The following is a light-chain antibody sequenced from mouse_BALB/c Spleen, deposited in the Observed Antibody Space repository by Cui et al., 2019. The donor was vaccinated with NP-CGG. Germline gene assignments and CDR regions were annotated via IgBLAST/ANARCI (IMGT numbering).Light chain of an antibody. V-gene: IGLV1*01. Sequence: IVTQESALTTSPGETVTLTCRSSTGAVTTSNYANWVQEKPYHLFTCLIGGTKNRAPGVPARFSGSLIGDEAALTITGAQTEDEAIYFCALWYSNHWVFGGGTKLTVL. CDR3: ALWYSNHWV. J-gene: IGLJ1*01. CDR1: TGAVTTSNY. CDR2: GTK.